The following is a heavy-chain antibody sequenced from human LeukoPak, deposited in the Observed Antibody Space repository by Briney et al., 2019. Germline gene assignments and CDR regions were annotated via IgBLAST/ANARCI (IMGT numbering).Heavy chain of an antibody. CDR3: ATSSRFWSGYFQVPNFDY. D-gene: IGHD3-3*01. J-gene: IGHJ4*02. V-gene: IGHV1-69*01. CDR2: IIPYLTTA. CDR1: GGTFSNYV. Sequence: GSSVTVSCKASGGTFSNYVINWVRQAPGQGPEWMGGIIPYLTTANYAQKFQGRVTITADDSTSTAYMELSSLTSEDTAVYYCATSSRFWSGYFQVPNFDYWGQGTLVTVSS.